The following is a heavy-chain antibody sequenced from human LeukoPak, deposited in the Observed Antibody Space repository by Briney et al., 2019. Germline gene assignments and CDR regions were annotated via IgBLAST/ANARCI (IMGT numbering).Heavy chain of an antibody. J-gene: IGHJ4*02. V-gene: IGHV3-30*18. D-gene: IGHD6-19*01. CDR3: AKYPHSSGWYGGEYYFDY. CDR1: GFTFSSYG. CDR2: ISYDGSNK. Sequence: PGGSLRLSCAASGFTFSSYGMHWVRQAPGKGLEWVAVISYDGSNKYYADSVKGRFTISRDNSKNTLYLQMNSLRAEDTAVYYCAKYPHSSGWYGGEYYFDYWGQGTLVTVSS.